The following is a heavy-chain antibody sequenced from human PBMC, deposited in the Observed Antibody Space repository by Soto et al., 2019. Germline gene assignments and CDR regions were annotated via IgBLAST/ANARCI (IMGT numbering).Heavy chain of an antibody. J-gene: IGHJ4*02. D-gene: IGHD1-26*01. CDR1: GYTFTNY. CDR2: MNPNDADT. CDR3: ARENWSYVD. Sequence: QAQLVQSGAEAKRPGTSVKVSCKVSGYTFTNYFHWLRQAPGQGLEWMGWMNPNDADTEYARKFQGRTTLNRATSIPTAYMELSSLTSDDTAVYYCARENWSYVDWGQGTLVTVSS. V-gene: IGHV1-2*02.